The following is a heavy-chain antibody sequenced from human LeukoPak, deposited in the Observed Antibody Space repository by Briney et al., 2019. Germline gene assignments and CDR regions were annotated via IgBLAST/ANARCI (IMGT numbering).Heavy chain of an antibody. D-gene: IGHD3-22*01. Sequence: GGSLRLSCAASGFTFSSYAMSWVRQAPGKGLEWVSAISGSGGSTYYADSVKGRFTISRDNSKNTLYLQMGSLRAEDMAVYYCARDHHYYDSSGYPKAPDYWGQGTLVTVSS. V-gene: IGHV3-23*01. CDR1: GFTFSSYA. J-gene: IGHJ4*02. CDR3: ARDHHYYDSSGYPKAPDY. CDR2: ISGSGGST.